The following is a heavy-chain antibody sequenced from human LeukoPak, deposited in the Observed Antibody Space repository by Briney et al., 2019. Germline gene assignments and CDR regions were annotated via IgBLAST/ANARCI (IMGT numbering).Heavy chain of an antibody. CDR1: GGSFSGYY. V-gene: IGHV4-34*01. CDR2: INHSGST. Sequence: SETLSLTCAVYGGSFSGYYWSWIRQPPGKGLEWIGEINHSGSTNYNPSLKSRVTISVDTSKNQFSLKLSSVTAADTAVYYCARGEGAAAGLSFDYWGQGTLVTVSS. CDR3: ARGEGAAAGLSFDY. D-gene: IGHD6-13*01. J-gene: IGHJ4*02.